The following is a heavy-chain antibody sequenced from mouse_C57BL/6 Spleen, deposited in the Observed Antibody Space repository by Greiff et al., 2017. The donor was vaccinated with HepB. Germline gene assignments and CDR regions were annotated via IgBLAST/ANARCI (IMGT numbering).Heavy chain of an antibody. D-gene: IGHD2-1*01. CDR3: GYYGNFYYAMDY. J-gene: IGHJ4*01. CDR1: GYTFTSYG. V-gene: IGHV1-81*01. CDR2: IYPRSGNT. Sequence: VHLVESGAELARPGASVKLSCKASGYTFTSYGISWVKQRTGQGLEWIGEIYPRSGNTYYNEKFKGKATLTADKSSSTAYMELRSLTSEDSAVYFCGYYGNFYYAMDYWGQGTSVTVSS.